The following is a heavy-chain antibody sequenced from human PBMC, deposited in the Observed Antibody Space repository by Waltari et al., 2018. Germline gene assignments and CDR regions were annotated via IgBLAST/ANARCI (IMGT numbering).Heavy chain of an antibody. CDR2: IRSKPNKYAT. J-gene: IGHJ4*02. CDR1: GFTFSGST. Sequence: EVQVVESGGGLVQPGGSLKLSCATSGFTFSGSTIHWVRQTYGKGLEWSGRIRSKPNKYATRYTASVEGRFTISRDDSENTAYLQMSSLMTEDTAVYYCTGGAVTGTDFWGQGTLVTVSS. CDR3: TGGAVTGTDF. V-gene: IGHV3-73*01. D-gene: IGHD6-13*01.